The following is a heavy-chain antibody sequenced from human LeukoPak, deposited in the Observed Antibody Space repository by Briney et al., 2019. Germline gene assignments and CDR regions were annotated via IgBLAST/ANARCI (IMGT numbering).Heavy chain of an antibody. V-gene: IGHV4-30-2*01. D-gene: IGHD3-22*01. CDR1: GGSIYSGGYS. J-gene: IGHJ4*02. CDR3: ARADYYDSSGYYPPRYFTY. CDR2: IYHSGST. Sequence: SQTLSLTCAVSGGSIYSGGYSWSWIRQPPGKGLEWIGYIYHSGSTYYTPSLKSRVTISVDRSINQFSLKLSSVTAADTAVYYCARADYYDSSGYYPPRYFTYWGQGTLVTVSS.